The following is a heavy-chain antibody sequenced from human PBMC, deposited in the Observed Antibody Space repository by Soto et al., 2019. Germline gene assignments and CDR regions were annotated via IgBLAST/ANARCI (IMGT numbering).Heavy chain of an antibody. Sequence: GSLRLSCAGSGLTFRDDWLSWVRQAPGKGLEWVANINQDGSERYYVDSVRGRFTISRDNVENSLYLQLNSLRPEDTAVYYCAVYGYGVSAAAYWGQGTLVTVSS. D-gene: IGHD4-17*01. CDR3: AVYGYGVSAAAY. CDR2: INQDGSER. V-gene: IGHV3-7*03. J-gene: IGHJ4*02. CDR1: GLTFRDDW.